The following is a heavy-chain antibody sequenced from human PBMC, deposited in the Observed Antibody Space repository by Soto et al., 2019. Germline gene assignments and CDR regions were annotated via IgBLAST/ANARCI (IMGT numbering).Heavy chain of an antibody. J-gene: IGHJ4*02. CDR2: INHSGST. CDR1: DGSMNSDSSY. CDR3: ARLGGYVSVGYYYLWDS. D-gene: IGHD3-22*01. V-gene: IGHV4-39*01. Sequence: SETLSLTCLVSDGSMNSDSSYWVWIRQPPGKGLEWIGVINHSGSTYHNLSLKGRVTMSVDASRNQFSLKLTSMTAADTAVYYCARLGGYVSVGYYYLWDSWGQGTLVTVSS.